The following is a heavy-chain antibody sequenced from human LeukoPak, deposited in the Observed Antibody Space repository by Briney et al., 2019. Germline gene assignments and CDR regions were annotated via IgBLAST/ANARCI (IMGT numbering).Heavy chain of an antibody. CDR3: ARDRHYDFWSGYYTPFNS. CDR1: GFTFSNYW. Sequence: GGSLRLSCTAPGFTFSNYWMSWVRQAPGKGLEWVANMKQDGSEQYYVDSMKGRFTISRDNAKNSLYLQINSLRAEDTAVYYCARDRHYDFWSGYYTPFNSWGQGTLVTVSS. V-gene: IGHV3-7*03. CDR2: MKQDGSEQ. J-gene: IGHJ4*02. D-gene: IGHD3-3*01.